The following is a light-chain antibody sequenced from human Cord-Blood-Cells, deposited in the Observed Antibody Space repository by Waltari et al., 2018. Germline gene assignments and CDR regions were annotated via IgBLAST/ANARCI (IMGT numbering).Light chain of an antibody. V-gene: IGKV4-1*01. CDR2: WAS. J-gene: IGKJ4*01. Sequence: DIVMTQSPDSLAVSLGERATINCKSSQRVLYSSNNKNYLAWYQQKPGQPPKLLIYWASTRESGVPDRISGSGSGTDFTLTISSLQAEDVAVYYCQQYYSTPTFGGGTKVEIK. CDR3: QQYYSTPT. CDR1: QRVLYSSNNKNY.